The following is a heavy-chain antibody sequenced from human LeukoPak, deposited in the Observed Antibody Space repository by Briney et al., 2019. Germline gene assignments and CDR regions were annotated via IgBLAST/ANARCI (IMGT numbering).Heavy chain of an antibody. Sequence: ASVKVSCKASGYTFTGYYMHWVRQAPGQGLEWMGWINPNTGGTNYAQKFQDRVTMTRDTSITTAYMDLSSLRSDDTAVYYCAKEQQLVPNWFDPWGQGTLVTVSS. CDR3: AKEQQLVPNWFDP. J-gene: IGHJ5*02. V-gene: IGHV1-2*02. CDR2: INPNTGGT. CDR1: GYTFTGYY. D-gene: IGHD1-1*01.